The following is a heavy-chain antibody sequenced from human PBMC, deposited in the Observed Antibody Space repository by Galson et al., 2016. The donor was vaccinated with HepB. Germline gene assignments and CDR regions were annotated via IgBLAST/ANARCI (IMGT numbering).Heavy chain of an antibody. J-gene: IGHJ4*02. CDR3: ARTQRNGDELDY. Sequence: SLRLSCAASGFTFSSYWMHWVRQAPGKGLVWVSRINRDGSSTSYADSVTGRFTISRDHAKNSLFLQMNSLRAEDTAVYYCARTQRNGDELDYWGQGTLVTVSS. V-gene: IGHV3-74*01. D-gene: IGHD4-17*01. CDR1: GFTFSSYW. CDR2: INRDGSST.